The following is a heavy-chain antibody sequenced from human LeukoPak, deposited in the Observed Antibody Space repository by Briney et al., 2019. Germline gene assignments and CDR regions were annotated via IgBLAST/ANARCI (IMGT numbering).Heavy chain of an antibody. D-gene: IGHD5-24*01. CDR2: IYYSGST. V-gene: IGHV4-59*01. CDR3: ARDGYNPYYYYMDV. J-gene: IGHJ6*03. CDR1: GGSISSYY. Sequence: SETLSLTCTVSGGSISSYYWSWIRQPPGKGLEWIGYIYYSGSTNYNPSLKSRVTISVDTSKNQFSLKLSSVTAADTAVYYCARDGYNPYYYYMDVWGKGTTVTVSS.